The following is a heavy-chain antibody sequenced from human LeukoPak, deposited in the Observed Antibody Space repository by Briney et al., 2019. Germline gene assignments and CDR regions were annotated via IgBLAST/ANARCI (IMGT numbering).Heavy chain of an antibody. D-gene: IGHD3-22*01. CDR3: ARHGSAYSSPTRTFDY. CDR1: GDSINSLDL. CDR2: MYLSGTT. J-gene: IGHJ4*02. V-gene: IGHV4-4*02. Sequence: SGTLSLTCTVSGDSINSLDLWSWVRPPPGKGLEWIGEMYLSGTTHSNPSVKSRVTISIDKSKNQFFLNLSSVTAADTAVYYCARHGSAYSSPTRTFDYWGQGTLVAVSS.